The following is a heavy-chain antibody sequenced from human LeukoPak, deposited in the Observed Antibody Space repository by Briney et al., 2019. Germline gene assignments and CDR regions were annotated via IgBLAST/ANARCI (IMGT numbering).Heavy chain of an antibody. CDR3: AKSSSYDILTGYVL. D-gene: IGHD3-9*01. CDR2: ISGGGGSA. J-gene: IGHJ4*02. V-gene: IGHV3-23*01. Sequence: GGSLRLSCAASGFTVSSNYMSWVRQAPGKGLEWVSAISGGGGSAYYADSVKGRFTISRDNSKNTLYLQMNSLRAEDTAVYYCAKSSSYDILTGYVLWGQGTLVTVSS. CDR1: GFTVSSNY.